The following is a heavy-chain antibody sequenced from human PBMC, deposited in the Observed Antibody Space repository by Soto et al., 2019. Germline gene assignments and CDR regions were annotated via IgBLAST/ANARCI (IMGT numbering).Heavy chain of an antibody. CDR2: IYYSGST. CDR3: ARDRGAWQYYDFWSGRGYYYGMDV. D-gene: IGHD3-3*01. CDR1: GGSISSYY. V-gene: IGHV4-59*01. J-gene: IGHJ6*02. Sequence: XETLSLTCTVSGGSISSYYWSWIRQPPGKGLEWIGYIYYSGSTNYNPSLKSRVTISVDTSKNQFSLKLSSVTAADPAVYYCARDRGAWQYYDFWSGRGYYYGMDVWGQGTTVTVSS.